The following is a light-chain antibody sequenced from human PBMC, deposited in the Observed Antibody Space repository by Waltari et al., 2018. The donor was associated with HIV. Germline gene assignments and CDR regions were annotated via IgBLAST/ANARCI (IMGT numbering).Light chain of an antibody. V-gene: IGKV1-33*01. J-gene: IGKJ4*01. CDR1: QDSSNY. Sequence: DIQMTQSPSSLSASVGDRVTITCRASQDSSNYLNWFQQRPGKAPNLLIFDASNLHTGVSSRFSGRGSGRDFSLTITNLQPDDSATYFCQQYDNFPLTFGGGTKVQIK. CDR2: DAS. CDR3: QQYDNFPLT.